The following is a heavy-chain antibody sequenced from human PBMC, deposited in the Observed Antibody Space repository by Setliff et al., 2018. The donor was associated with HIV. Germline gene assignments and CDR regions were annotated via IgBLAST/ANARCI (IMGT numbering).Heavy chain of an antibody. J-gene: IGHJ6*03. CDR1: EFTFSAYA. Sequence: TGGSLRLSCEVSEFTFSAYAIHWVRQAPGKGLEWVSGIHWNGGVMGYVDSTRGRFTISRDNVRNSLYLQMDSLTIDDTASYYCVKDDSATARYYFYMDVWCKGTTVTAP. D-gene: IGHD2-21*02. V-gene: IGHV3-9*01. CDR3: VKDDSATARYYFYMDV. CDR2: IHWNGGVM.